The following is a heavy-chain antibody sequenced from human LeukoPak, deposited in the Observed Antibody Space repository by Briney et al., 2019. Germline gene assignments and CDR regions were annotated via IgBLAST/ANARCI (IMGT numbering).Heavy chain of an antibody. CDR3: AKDPPTHYDILTGYYPRFDY. CDR2: ISWNSSSI. J-gene: IGHJ4*02. Sequence: PGGSLRLSCAASGFTFDDYAMHWVRQAPGKGLEWVSGISWNSSSIGYADSVKGRFTISRDNSKNTLYLQMKSLRAEDKAVYYCAKDPPTHYDILTGYYPRFDYWGQGTLVTVSS. D-gene: IGHD3-9*01. CDR1: GFTFDDYA. V-gene: IGHV3-9*01.